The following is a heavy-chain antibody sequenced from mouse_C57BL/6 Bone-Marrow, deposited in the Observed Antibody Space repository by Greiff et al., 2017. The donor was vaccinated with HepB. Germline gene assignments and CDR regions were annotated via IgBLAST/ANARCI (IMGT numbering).Heavy chain of an antibody. CDR2: IDPENGDT. D-gene: IGHD4-1*01. J-gene: IGHJ3*01. CDR1: GFNIKDDY. CDR3: TTGLGRSAWFAY. V-gene: IGHV14-4*01. Sequence: VQLKESGAELVRPGASVKLSCTASGFNIKDDYMHWVKQRPEQGLEWIGWIDPENGDTEYASKFQGKATITADTSSNTAYLQLSSLTSEDTAVYYCTTGLGRSAWFAYWGQGTLVTVSA.